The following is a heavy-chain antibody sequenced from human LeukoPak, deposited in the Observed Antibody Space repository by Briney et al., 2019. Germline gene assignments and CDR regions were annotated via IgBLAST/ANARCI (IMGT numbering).Heavy chain of an antibody. V-gene: IGHV1-69*01. Sequence: SVTVSCKASGGTFSSYAISWVRQAPGPGLEWMGGIIPIFGTANYAQKFQGRVTITADESTSTVYMELSSLRSEDAAVYYCARDSEVRRNLWHYWGQGTLVTVSS. CDR3: ARDSEVRRNLWHY. CDR2: IIPIFGTA. CDR1: GGTFSSYA. D-gene: IGHD3-10*01. J-gene: IGHJ4*02.